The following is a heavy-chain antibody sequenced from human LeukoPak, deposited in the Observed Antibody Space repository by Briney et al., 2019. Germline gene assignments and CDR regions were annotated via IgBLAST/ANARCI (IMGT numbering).Heavy chain of an antibody. CDR1: GGSFRGYY. J-gene: IGHJ4*02. V-gene: IGHV4-34*01. D-gene: IGHD1-26*01. CDR2: MNHSGST. Sequence: SETLSLTCAVYGGSFRGYYWSWTRQPPGKGLEWIGEMNHSGSTNYNPSLKSRVTISVDTSKNQFFLKLSSVTAADTAVYYCARRVGATGGYWGQGTLVTVSS. CDR3: ARRVGATGGY.